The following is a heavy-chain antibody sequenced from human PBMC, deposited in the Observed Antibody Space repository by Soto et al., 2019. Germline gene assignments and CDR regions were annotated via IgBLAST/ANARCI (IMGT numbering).Heavy chain of an antibody. CDR1: GGSISSGGYY. J-gene: IGHJ5*02. D-gene: IGHD3-3*01. V-gene: IGHV4-31*03. CDR2: IYYSGST. CDR3: ARGSLNDVWSGYYTEWFDP. Sequence: SETLSLTCTVSGGSISSGGYYWSWIRQHPGKGLEWIGYIYYSGSTYYNPSLKSRVTISVDTSKNQFSLKLSSVTAADTAVYYCARGSLNDVWSGYYTEWFDPWGQGTLVNVSS.